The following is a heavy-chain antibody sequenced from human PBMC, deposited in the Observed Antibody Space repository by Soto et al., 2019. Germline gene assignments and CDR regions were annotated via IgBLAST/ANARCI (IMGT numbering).Heavy chain of an antibody. Sequence: GGSLRLSCAASGFTFNSYAMSWVRQAPGKGLEWVSGISGSGDTTYYADSVKGRFTISRDNSKNTLYLQMNSLRAEDTAVYYCAMGYSYAPFDPWGQGTLVTVSS. D-gene: IGHD5-18*01. J-gene: IGHJ5*02. CDR1: GFTFNSYA. V-gene: IGHV3-23*01. CDR3: AMGYSYAPFDP. CDR2: ISGSGDTT.